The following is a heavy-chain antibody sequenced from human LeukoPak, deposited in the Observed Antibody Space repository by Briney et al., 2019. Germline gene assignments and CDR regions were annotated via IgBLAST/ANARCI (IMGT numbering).Heavy chain of an antibody. CDR1: GGSITSGGYS. D-gene: IGHD2-15*01. CDR2: ISDSGST. Sequence: SQTLSLTCAVSGGSITSGGYSWSWIRQPPGKDLEWIGYISDSGSTYYNPSLKSRVTISVDRSKNQFSLKLSSVTAADTAVYYCAREWGVAASSYFDYWGQGTPVTVSS. V-gene: IGHV4-30-2*01. CDR3: AREWGVAASSYFDY. J-gene: IGHJ4*02.